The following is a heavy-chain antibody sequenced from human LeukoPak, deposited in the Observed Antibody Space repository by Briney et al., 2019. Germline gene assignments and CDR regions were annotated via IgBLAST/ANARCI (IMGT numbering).Heavy chain of an antibody. CDR3: ARDHGYSSGWFSTKVEYYFDY. V-gene: IGHV1-18*01. CDR2: ISAYNGNT. Sequence: VASVKVSCKASGYTVTSYGISWVRQAPGQGLEWMGWISAYNGNTNYAQKLQGRVTMTTDTSTSTAYMELRSLRSDDTAVYYCARDHGYSSGWFSTKVEYYFDYWGQGTLVTVSS. D-gene: IGHD6-19*01. CDR1: GYTVTSYG. J-gene: IGHJ4*02.